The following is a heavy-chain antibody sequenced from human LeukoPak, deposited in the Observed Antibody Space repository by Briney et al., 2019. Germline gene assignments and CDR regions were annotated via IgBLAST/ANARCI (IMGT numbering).Heavy chain of an antibody. V-gene: IGHV3-21*01. D-gene: IGHD1-26*01. CDR1: GFTFSSYS. CDR2: ISSSSSYI. J-gene: IGHJ4*02. CDR3: ARNWVGAFDY. Sequence: GGSLRLSCAASGFTFSSYSMNWVRQAPGKGLEWVSSISSSSSYIYYADSVKGRFTISRDNAKNSLYLQMNSLRVEDTAVYYCARNWVGAFDYWGQGTLVTVSS.